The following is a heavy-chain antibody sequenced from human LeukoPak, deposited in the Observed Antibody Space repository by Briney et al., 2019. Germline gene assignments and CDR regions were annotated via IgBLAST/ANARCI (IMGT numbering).Heavy chain of an antibody. CDR2: ISSSGSTI. V-gene: IGHV3-11*01. Sequence: GGSLRLSCAASGFTFSDYYMSWIRQAPGKGLEWVSYISSSGSTIYYADSVKGRFTISRDNAKNSLYLQMNSLRAEDTAVYYCAKDSRNVGADAFDIWGQGTMVTVSS. CDR3: AKDSRNVGADAFDI. J-gene: IGHJ3*02. CDR1: GFTFSDYY. D-gene: IGHD1-26*01.